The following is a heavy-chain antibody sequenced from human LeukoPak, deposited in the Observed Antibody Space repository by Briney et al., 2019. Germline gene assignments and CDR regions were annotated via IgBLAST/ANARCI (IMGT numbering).Heavy chain of an antibody. CDR3: AILSRSGTD. D-gene: IGHD3-16*01. CDR1: GFTFSSYG. CDR2: ISYDGSNK. Sequence: GGSLRLSCAASGFTFSSYGMHWVRQAPGKGLEWVAVISYDGSNKYYADSVKGRFTISRDNSKNTLYLQMSSLRAEDTAVYYCAILSRSGTDWGQGTLVTVSS. V-gene: IGHV3-30*03. J-gene: IGHJ4*02.